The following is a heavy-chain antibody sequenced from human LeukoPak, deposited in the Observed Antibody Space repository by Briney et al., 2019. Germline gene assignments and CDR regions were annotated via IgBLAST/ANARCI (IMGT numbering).Heavy chain of an antibody. J-gene: IGHJ5*02. CDR3: ARDRASSGWYVSSAGDWFDP. CDR1: GFTFSSYW. Sequence: GGSLRLSCAASGFTFSSYWMHWVRQAPGKGLVWVSRINSDGSSTNYADSVKGRFTISRDNAKNTLYLQMNSLRGEDTAVYYCARDRASSGWYVSSAGDWFDPWGQGTLVTVSS. CDR2: INSDGSST. D-gene: IGHD6-19*01. V-gene: IGHV3-74*01.